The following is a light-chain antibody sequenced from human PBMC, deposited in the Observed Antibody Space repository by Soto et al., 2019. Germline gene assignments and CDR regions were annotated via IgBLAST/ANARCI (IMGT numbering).Light chain of an antibody. CDR2: GGS. Sequence: EIVMTQSPATLSVPPGDRVTLSCRASENIRTALAWYQQKPGQAPSLLIYGGSIRAADIPARFSGSGSGTEFTLTISTLQSEDFEVYYCQQYYDWPTITFGQGTRLEIK. CDR1: ENIRTA. J-gene: IGKJ5*01. V-gene: IGKV3-15*01. CDR3: QQYYDWPTIT.